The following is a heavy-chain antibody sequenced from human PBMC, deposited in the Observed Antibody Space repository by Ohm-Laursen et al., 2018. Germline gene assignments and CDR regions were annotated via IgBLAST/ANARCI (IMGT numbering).Heavy chain of an antibody. D-gene: IGHD6-13*01. V-gene: IGHV4-31*03. CDR2: IYYSGST. CDR1: AGSISSGGYY. CDR3: ARDRLVAAAGNVRNYYGMDV. J-gene: IGHJ6*02. Sequence: SETLSLTCTVSAGSISSGGYYWSWLRKHPGKGLEWIGYIYYSGSTYYNPSLKSRVTISVDTSKNQFSLKLSSVTAADTAVYYCARDRLVAAAGNVRNYYGMDVWGQGTTVTVSS.